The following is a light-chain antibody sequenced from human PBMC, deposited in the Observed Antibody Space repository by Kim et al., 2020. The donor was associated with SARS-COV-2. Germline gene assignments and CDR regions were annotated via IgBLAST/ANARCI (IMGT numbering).Light chain of an antibody. Sequence: ASVGDRSTITCRASQSISRYLNWYQQKPGKAPKLLIYAASSLQSGVPSRFSGSGYGTDFTLTISSLQPEDFATYYCQQSYSTPRTFGGGTKVDIK. V-gene: IGKV1-39*01. J-gene: IGKJ4*01. CDR1: QSISRY. CDR2: AAS. CDR3: QQSYSTPRT.